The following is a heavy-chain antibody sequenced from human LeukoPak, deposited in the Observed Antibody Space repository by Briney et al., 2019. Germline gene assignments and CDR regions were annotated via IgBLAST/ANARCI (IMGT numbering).Heavy chain of an antibody. V-gene: IGHV3-9*03. CDR2: ISWNSGTI. D-gene: IGHD1-26*01. J-gene: IGHJ5*02. CDR3: AKGNSGSYSQDWFDP. CDR1: GFTFDDYA. Sequence: GGSLRLSCAASGFTFDDYAMHWVRQAPGKGLEWVSGISWNSGTIGYADSVKGRFTISRDNAKNPLYLQMNSLRPEDMALYYCAKGNSGSYSQDWFDPWGQGTLVTVSS.